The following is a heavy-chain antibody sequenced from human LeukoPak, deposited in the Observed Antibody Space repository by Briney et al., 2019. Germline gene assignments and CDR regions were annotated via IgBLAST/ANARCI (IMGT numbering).Heavy chain of an antibody. CDR1: GGSISTYF. D-gene: IGHD6-19*01. J-gene: IGHJ4*02. V-gene: IGHV4-34*01. Sequence: SETLSLTCTVSGGSISTYFWSWIRQPPGKGLEWIGEINHSGSTNYNPSLKSRVTISVDTSKNQFSLKLSSVTAADTAVYYCARGVLYSSGRVFRHWGQGTLVTVSS. CDR3: ARGVLYSSGRVFRH. CDR2: INHSGST.